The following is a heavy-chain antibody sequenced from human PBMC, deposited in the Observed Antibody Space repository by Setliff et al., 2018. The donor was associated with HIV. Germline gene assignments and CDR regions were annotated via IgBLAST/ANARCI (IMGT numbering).Heavy chain of an antibody. Sequence: SETLSLTCTVSGDSISRRIYYWGWIRQPPGKGLEWIGNFYYSGSSHYNPSLKGRVTISVDTSKNQFSLKLISVSAADTAVYYCAKLLPAADMAREIDSWGQGTLVTVSS. V-gene: IGHV4-39*01. D-gene: IGHD2-2*01. CDR2: FYYSGSS. J-gene: IGHJ4*02. CDR1: GDSISRRIYY. CDR3: AKLLPAADMAREIDS.